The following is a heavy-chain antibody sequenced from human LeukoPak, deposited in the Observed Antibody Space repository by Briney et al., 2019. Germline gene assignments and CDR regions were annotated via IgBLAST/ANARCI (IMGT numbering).Heavy chain of an antibody. D-gene: IGHD3-9*01. CDR3: AKWGDYDILTGYYVSDF. CDR1: GYTFTGYS. J-gene: IGHJ4*02. Sequence: ASVKVSCKASGYTFTGYSIHWVRQAPGQGLEWMGWINPNSGDTNYAQKFQGRVTMTRDTSISTAYMELSRLRSDDTAVYYCAKWGDYDILTGYYVSDFWGQGTLVTVSS. CDR2: INPNSGDT. V-gene: IGHV1-2*02.